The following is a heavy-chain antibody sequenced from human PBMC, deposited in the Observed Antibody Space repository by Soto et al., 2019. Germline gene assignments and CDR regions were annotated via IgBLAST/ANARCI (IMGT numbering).Heavy chain of an antibody. D-gene: IGHD1-20*01. J-gene: IGHJ4*02. CDR3: AGHAVFRNPYYFDY. Sequence: PSETLSLTCTVSGGSISSYYCSWIRQPPGKGLEWIGYIYYSGSTNYNPSLKSRVTISVDTSKNQFSLKLSSVAAADTAVYYCAGHAVFRNPYYFDYWGQGTLVPVPP. CDR1: GGSISSYY. CDR2: IYYSGST. V-gene: IGHV4-59*08.